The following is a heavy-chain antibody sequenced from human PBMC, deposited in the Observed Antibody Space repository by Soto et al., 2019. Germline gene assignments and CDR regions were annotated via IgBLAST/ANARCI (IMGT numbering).Heavy chain of an antibody. J-gene: IGHJ5*01. CDR3: ARGWTRDYNPMYNWFDP. Sequence: PGGSLRLSCAASGFTFSSYSMNWVRQAPGKGLEWVSSISSSSSYIYYADSVKGRFTISRDNAKNSLYLQMNSLRAEDTAVYYCARGWTRDYNPMYNWFDPWGQGTLLTVSS. CDR2: ISSSSSYI. D-gene: IGHD4-17*01. CDR1: GFTFSSYS. V-gene: IGHV3-21*01.